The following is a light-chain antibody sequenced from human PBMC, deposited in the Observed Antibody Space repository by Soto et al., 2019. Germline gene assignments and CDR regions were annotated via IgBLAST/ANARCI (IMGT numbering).Light chain of an antibody. J-gene: IGLJ1*01. Sequence: QSVLTQPPSVSEAPRQRVTISCSGSGSNIGNNAVNWYQQLPGKAPKLLIYYDDLLPSGVSDRFSGSKSGTSASLAISGLQSEDEADYYCAAWDDSRNGYVFGTGTKLTVL. CDR3: AAWDDSRNGYV. CDR2: YDD. CDR1: GSNIGNNA. V-gene: IGLV1-36*01.